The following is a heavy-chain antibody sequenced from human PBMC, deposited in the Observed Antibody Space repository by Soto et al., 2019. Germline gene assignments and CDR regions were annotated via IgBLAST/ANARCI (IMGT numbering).Heavy chain of an antibody. CDR2: IYSGGST. V-gene: IGHV3-66*04. CDR3: ARHGYNYGGGYFDY. CDR1: GVTVSSND. J-gene: IGHJ4*02. D-gene: IGHD5-18*01. Sequence: EVQLVESGGGLVQPGGSLRLSCAASGVTVSSNDMSWVRQAPGKGLEWVSVIYSGGSTYYADSVKGRFTISRDNSKNTLYLQMNSLRDEDTAVYYCARHGYNYGGGYFDYWGQGTLVTVSS.